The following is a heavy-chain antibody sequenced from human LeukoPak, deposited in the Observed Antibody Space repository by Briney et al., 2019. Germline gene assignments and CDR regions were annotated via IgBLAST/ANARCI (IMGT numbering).Heavy chain of an antibody. CDR3: AREPGVTPTKPRYFDL. Sequence: SQTLSLTCTVSGGSISSDSYYWSWIRQPAGKGLEWIGRIYTSGSTNYNPSLKSRVTISIDTSKNQFSLKLSSVTAADTAVYYCAREPGVTPTKPRYFDLWGRGTLVTVSS. D-gene: IGHD3-10*01. V-gene: IGHV4-61*02. CDR1: GGSISSDSYY. CDR2: IYTSGST. J-gene: IGHJ2*01.